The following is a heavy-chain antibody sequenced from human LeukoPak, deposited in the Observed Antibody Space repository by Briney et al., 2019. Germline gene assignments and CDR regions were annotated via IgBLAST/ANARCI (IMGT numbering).Heavy chain of an antibody. CDR3: TRGHGKSRQYLVDFDY. Sequence: ASVKVSCKASGYTFTSYDINWVRQATGQGLEWMGWMNPNSGNTDYAQKFQGRVTMTSDTSVNTVYMDLSGLRSDDTAVYFCTRGHGKSRQYLVDFDYWGQGTLVTVSS. CDR2: MNPNSGNT. V-gene: IGHV1-8*01. D-gene: IGHD6-13*01. CDR1: GYTFTSYD. J-gene: IGHJ4*02.